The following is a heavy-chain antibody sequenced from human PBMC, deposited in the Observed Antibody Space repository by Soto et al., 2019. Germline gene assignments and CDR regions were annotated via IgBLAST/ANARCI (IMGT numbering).Heavy chain of an antibody. CDR1: GGSISSGGYY. V-gene: IGHV4-61*08. J-gene: IGHJ5*02. CDR3: ARVPSP. CDR2: IYDSGST. Sequence: SETLSLTCTVSGGSISSGGYYWSWIRQPPGKGLEWIGYIYDSGSTDYNSSLKSRVTISVDRSKNQFSLKLSSVTAADTAVYYCARVPSPWGQGTLVTVSS.